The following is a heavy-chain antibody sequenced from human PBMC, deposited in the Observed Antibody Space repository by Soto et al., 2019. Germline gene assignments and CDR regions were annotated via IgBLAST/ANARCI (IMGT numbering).Heavy chain of an antibody. CDR1: GFTFNNGW. D-gene: IGHD2-15*01. J-gene: IGHJ4*02. CDR3: TTDSTQTFCDGGPCYSVQPKIHDS. CDR2: IKNRVAGGTT. Sequence: GGSLRLSCAASGFTFNNGWMSWVRQAPGKGLEWVGRIKNRVAGGTTDYSAPVQGRFTISRDDSKNTVYLQMNSLKTEDTAVYYCTTDSTQTFCDGGPCYSVQPKIHDSWGQGTLVTVSS. V-gene: IGHV3-15*01.